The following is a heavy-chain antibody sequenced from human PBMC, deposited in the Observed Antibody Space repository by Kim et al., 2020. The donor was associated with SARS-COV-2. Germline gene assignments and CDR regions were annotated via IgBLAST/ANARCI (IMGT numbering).Heavy chain of an antibody. Sequence: SDADSVKGRFTISRHNSKNTLYLQMNSLRAEDTAVYYCARGDGSPGLWFDPWGQGTLVTVSS. CDR3: ARGDGSPGLWFDP. D-gene: IGHD2-21*02. V-gene: IGHV3-53*04. J-gene: IGHJ5*02.